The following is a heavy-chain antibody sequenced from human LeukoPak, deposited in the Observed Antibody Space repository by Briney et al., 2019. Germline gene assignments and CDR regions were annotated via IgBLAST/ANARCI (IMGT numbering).Heavy chain of an antibody. D-gene: IGHD3-16*02. CDR2: IYYSGST. J-gene: IGHJ6*03. Sequence: PSETLSLTCTVSGGSISSYYWSWIRQPPGKGLEWIGYIYYSGSTNYNPSLKSRVTISVDTPKNQFSLKLCSVTAADTAVYYCARGGYDYVWGSYRYGWYYYMDVWGKGTTVTISS. CDR3: ARGGYDYVWGSYRYGWYYYMDV. V-gene: IGHV4-59*01. CDR1: GGSISSYY.